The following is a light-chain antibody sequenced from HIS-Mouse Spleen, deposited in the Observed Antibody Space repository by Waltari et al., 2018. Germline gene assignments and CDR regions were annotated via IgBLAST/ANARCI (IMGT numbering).Light chain of an antibody. CDR3: QVWDSSTGV. Sequence: SYELPQPLSVSVALGQTARITCGRNNIGSNNVHWDQQKPGQAPVLVIYRDSNRPSGIPERFSGSNSGNTATLTISRAQAGDEADYYCQVWDSSTGVFGGGTKLTVL. V-gene: IGLV3-9*01. CDR1: NIGSNN. J-gene: IGLJ3*02. CDR2: RDS.